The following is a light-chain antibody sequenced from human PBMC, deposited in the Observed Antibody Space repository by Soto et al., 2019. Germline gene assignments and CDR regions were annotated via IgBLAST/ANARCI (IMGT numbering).Light chain of an antibody. CDR1: QSVSSN. Sequence: EIVMTQSTANLSVSPGERATLSCRASQSVSSNLAWYQQKPGQCPRLLIYGASTRATSIPARFSGSGSGTEFTLTINSLQSEDCAVYYCQQYNKWPPYTFGQGTKLEIK. J-gene: IGKJ2*01. CDR2: GAS. V-gene: IGKV3-15*01. CDR3: QQYNKWPPYT.